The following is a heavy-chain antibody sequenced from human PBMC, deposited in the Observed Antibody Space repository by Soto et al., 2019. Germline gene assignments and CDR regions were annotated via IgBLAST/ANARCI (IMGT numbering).Heavy chain of an antibody. D-gene: IGHD2-15*01. CDR1: GGSISSYY. J-gene: IGHJ6*04. CDR2: IYYSGST. CDR3: ARNPCGGSGGSCYSGGYYYYYSCMDV. V-gene: IGHV4-59*01. Sequence: SETLSLTCTVSGGSISSYYWSWIRQPPGKGLEWIGYIYYSGSTNYNPSLKSRVTISVDTSKNQFSLKLSSVTAADTAVYYCARNPCGGSGGSCYSGGYYYYYSCMDVSGKGTTVTVSS.